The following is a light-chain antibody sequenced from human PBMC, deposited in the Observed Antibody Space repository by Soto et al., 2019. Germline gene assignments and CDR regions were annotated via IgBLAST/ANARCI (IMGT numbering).Light chain of an antibody. V-gene: IGLV3-21*02. Sequence: SYELTQTPSMSVAPGQTARISCGGNNIGIKSVHWYQQKPGQAPVLVVYDENDRPSGIPDRFSGSNSGNTATLTISRVEAVDEADYYCQVWDTTSDQFVVFGGGTKLTVL. J-gene: IGLJ2*01. CDR2: DEN. CDR3: QVWDTTSDQFVV. CDR1: NIGIKS.